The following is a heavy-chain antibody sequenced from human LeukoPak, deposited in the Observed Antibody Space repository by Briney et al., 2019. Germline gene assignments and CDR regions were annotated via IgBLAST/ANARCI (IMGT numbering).Heavy chain of an antibody. Sequence: GVSLRLSCAASGFTFSSYAIHWVRQAPGKGLEWVAVISYDGSNKYYADSVKGRFTISRDNSKNTLYLQMNSLRAEDTAVYYCARDTSEVTPYYFDYWGQGTLVTVSS. J-gene: IGHJ4*02. CDR1: GFTFSSYA. CDR3: ARDTSEVTPYYFDY. V-gene: IGHV3-30-3*01. CDR2: ISYDGSNK. D-gene: IGHD4-23*01.